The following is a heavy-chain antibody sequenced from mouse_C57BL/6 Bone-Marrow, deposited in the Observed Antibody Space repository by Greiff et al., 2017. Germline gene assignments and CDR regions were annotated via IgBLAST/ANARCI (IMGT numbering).Heavy chain of an antibody. CDR3: ARRNWHYFDY. CDR1: GFTFSSYG. Sequence: EVQRVESGGDLVKPGGSLKLSCAASGFTFSSYGMSWVRQTPDKRLEWVATISSGGSYTYYPDSVKGRFTIARDNAKNTLYLQMSSLKSEDTAMYYCARRNWHYFDYWGQGTTLTVSS. J-gene: IGHJ2*01. D-gene: IGHD4-1*01. CDR2: ISSGGSYT. V-gene: IGHV5-6*01.